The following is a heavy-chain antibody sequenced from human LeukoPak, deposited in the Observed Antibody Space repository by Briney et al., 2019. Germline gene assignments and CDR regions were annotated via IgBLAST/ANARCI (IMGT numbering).Heavy chain of an antibody. J-gene: IGHJ4*02. CDR2: IRSKAYGGTT. CDR3: TREDLYCSGGSCHDNFDY. CDR1: GFTFGDYA. D-gene: IGHD2-15*01. V-gene: IGHV3-49*04. Sequence: GGSLRLSCTASGFTFGDYAMSWVRQAPGKGLEWVGFIRSKAYGGTTEYAASVKGRFTISRDDSKSIAYLQMSSLKTEDTAVYYCTREDLYCSGGSCHDNFDYWGQGTLVTVSS.